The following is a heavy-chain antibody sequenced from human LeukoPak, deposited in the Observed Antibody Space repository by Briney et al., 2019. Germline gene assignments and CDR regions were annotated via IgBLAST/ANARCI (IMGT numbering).Heavy chain of an antibody. J-gene: IGHJ3*02. Sequence: SETLSLTCTVSGGSISSGSYYWSWLRQPAGKGLEWIGRIYTSGSTNYNPSLKSRVTISVDTSKNQFSLKLSSVTAADTAVYYCARDLVNYYDSSGYTDAFDIWGQGTMVTVSS. D-gene: IGHD3-22*01. CDR2: IYTSGST. V-gene: IGHV4-61*02. CDR1: GGSISSGSYY. CDR3: ARDLVNYYDSSGYTDAFDI.